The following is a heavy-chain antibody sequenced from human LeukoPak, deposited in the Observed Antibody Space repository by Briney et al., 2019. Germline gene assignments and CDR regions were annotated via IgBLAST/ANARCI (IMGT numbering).Heavy chain of an antibody. Sequence: SVKVSCKASGGTFSSYAISWGRQAPGRGLDWMGGIIPIFGTANYAQKFQGRVTITTDESTSTAYMELSSLRSEDTAVYYCARGVEMATTTGFDYWGQGTLVTVSS. V-gene: IGHV1-69*05. D-gene: IGHD5-24*01. J-gene: IGHJ4*02. CDR2: IIPIFGTA. CDR1: GGTFSSYA. CDR3: ARGVEMATTTGFDY.